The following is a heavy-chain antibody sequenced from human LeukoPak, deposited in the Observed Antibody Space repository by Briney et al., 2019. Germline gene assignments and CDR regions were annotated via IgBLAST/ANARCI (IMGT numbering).Heavy chain of an antibody. CDR1: GYTFTSYA. D-gene: IGHD3-3*01. Sequence: ASVKVSCKASGYTFTSYAMHWVRQAPGQRLERMGWSNAGNGNTKYSQEFQGRVTITRDTSASTAYMELSSLRSEDMAVYYCAREGDFWSGHRYYFDYWGQGTLVTVSS. V-gene: IGHV1-3*02. CDR2: SNAGNGNT. J-gene: IGHJ4*02. CDR3: AREGDFWSGHRYYFDY.